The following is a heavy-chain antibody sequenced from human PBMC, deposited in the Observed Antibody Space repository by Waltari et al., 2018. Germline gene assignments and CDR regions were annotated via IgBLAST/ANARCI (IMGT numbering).Heavy chain of an antibody. J-gene: IGHJ5*02. CDR2: IYYTGSP. D-gene: IGHD2-2*01. V-gene: IGHV4-30-4*01. CDR3: ARTSDQGWFDP. CDR1: GGSINTVDYY. Sequence: QVQLQESGPGLVKPSQTLSLTCTVSGGSINTVDYYWSWIRQSPGKGLEWIGYIYYTGSPYYNPSLKSRVTFSIDTTKNQFSLRLTSVTAADTALYFCARTSDQGWFDPWGQGARVTVSS.